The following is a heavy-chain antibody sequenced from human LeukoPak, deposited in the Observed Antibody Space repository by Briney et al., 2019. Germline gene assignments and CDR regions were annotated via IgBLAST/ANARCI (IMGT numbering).Heavy chain of an antibody. J-gene: IGHJ4*02. V-gene: IGHV3-43*02. CDR3: AKVFSGSYGISFDY. CDR1: GLTFDDYA. D-gene: IGHD1-26*01. Sequence: SGGSLSLSCAASGLTFDDYAMPWVRQAPGKGLEWVSLITGDGDSTYYADSVKGRFTISRDNNKASLYLQMNSLRTEDTALYYCAKVFSGSYGISFDYWGQGTLVTVSS. CDR2: ITGDGDST.